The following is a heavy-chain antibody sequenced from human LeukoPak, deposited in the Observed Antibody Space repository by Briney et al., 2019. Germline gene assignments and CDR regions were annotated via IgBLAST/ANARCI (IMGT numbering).Heavy chain of an antibody. Sequence: GGSLSLSCALPGFTFSRSAMSWVRQAPGKGLEGVSGISGSGGSTYYADSVKGRFTIYRDNSRNTLYLQMNSLRAEDTAVYYCAKGSSGWPLGAFDIWGQGTMVTVSS. CDR1: GFTFSRSA. V-gene: IGHV3-23*01. CDR3: AKGSSGWPLGAFDI. D-gene: IGHD6-19*01. J-gene: IGHJ3*02. CDR2: ISGSGGST.